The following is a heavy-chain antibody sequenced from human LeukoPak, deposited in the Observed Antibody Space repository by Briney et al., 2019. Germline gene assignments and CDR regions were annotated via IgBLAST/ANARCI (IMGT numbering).Heavy chain of an antibody. CDR1: GRSFSGYY. D-gene: IGHD5-24*01. CDR2: INHSGST. CDR3: ASEMATISDTTSYYFDY. J-gene: IGHJ4*02. V-gene: IGHV4-34*01. Sequence: SETLSLTCAVYGRSFSGYYWSWIRQPPGKGLGWIGEINHSGSTNYNPSLKSRVTISVDTSKNQFSLKLSSVNAADTAVYYWASEMATISDTTSYYFDYWGQGTLVTVSS.